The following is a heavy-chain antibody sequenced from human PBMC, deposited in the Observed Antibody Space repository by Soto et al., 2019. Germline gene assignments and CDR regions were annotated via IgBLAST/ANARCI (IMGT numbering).Heavy chain of an antibody. CDR1: GFTFSSYA. CDR2: ISYDGSNK. J-gene: IGHJ4*02. V-gene: IGHV3-30-3*01. CDR3: ARSREIVEWLVLYY. D-gene: IGHD6-19*01. Sequence: PWGSLRLSCAASGFTFSSYAMHWVRQAPGKGLEWVAVISYDGSNKYYADSVKGRFTISRDNSKNTLYLQMNSLRAEDTAVYYCARSREIVEWLVLYYWGQGTLVTVSS.